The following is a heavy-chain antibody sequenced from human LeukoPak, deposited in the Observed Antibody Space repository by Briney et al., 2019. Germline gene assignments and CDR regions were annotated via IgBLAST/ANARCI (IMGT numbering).Heavy chain of an antibody. CDR1: GFTFSSYT. CDR2: ITTSSNYI. V-gene: IGHV3-21*01. D-gene: IGHD5-12*01. CDR3: ARAPVLSDYDRREGGY. Sequence: GGSLRLSCAASGFTFSSYTMNWVRQTPEKGLEWVSSITTSSNYIYYADSVKGRFTISRDNAKNSLYLQMNSLRAEGTAIYYCARAPVLSDYDRREGGYWGQGTLVTVSS. J-gene: IGHJ4*02.